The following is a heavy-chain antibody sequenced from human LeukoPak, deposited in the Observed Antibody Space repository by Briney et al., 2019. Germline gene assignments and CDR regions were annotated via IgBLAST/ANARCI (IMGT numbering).Heavy chain of an antibody. CDR2: IPYDGSNK. CDR3: ARDGPLSSGSLDY. J-gene: IGHJ4*02. Sequence: PGGSLRLSCAASGFTFSSYAMHWVRQAPGKGLEWVAVIPYDGSNKYYADSVKGRFTISRDNSKNTLYLQMNSLRAEDTAVYYCARDGPLSSGSLDYWGQGTLVTVSS. D-gene: IGHD3-22*01. V-gene: IGHV3-30-3*01. CDR1: GFTFSSYA.